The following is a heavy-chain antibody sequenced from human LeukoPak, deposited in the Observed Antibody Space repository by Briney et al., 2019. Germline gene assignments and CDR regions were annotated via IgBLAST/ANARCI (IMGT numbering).Heavy chain of an antibody. CDR3: ARGGSSRFDQ. CDR1: GFTFSSFE. J-gene: IGHJ4*02. CDR2: ISPDGSEK. Sequence: GGSLRLSCAASGFTFSSFEMYWVRQAPGKGLEWVAKISPDGSEKYYVDSVKGRFTISRDNAKNSLDLQMSSLRADDTAVYYCARGGSSRFDQWGQGTLVTVSS. V-gene: IGHV3-7*04. D-gene: IGHD6-13*01.